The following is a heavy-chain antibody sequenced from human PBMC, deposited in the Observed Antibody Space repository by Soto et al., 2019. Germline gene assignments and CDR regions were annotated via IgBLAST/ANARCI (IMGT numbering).Heavy chain of an antibody. J-gene: IGHJ4*02. V-gene: IGHV3-23*01. CDR2: ITATNGNT. D-gene: IGHD6-6*01. CDR1: GFTFKAYA. CDR3: AKDEGTSSTVFDY. Sequence: QLLESGGASVQPGGSLRLSCVASGFTFKAYAMGWVRQAPGRGLEWVSSITATNGNTYYADSVRGRFTISRDNSRNSLFLQMNGLIPEDSALYYCAKDEGTSSTVFDYWGQGTRVTVPS.